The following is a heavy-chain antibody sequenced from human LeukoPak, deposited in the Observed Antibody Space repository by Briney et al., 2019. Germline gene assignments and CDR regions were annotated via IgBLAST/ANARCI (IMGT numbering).Heavy chain of an antibody. CDR2: ISSSSSYI. CDR3: ARDPGVLAGERDY. J-gene: IGHJ4*02. Sequence: GGSLRLSCAASGFTFSSYSMNWVRQAPGKGLEWVSSISSSSSYIYYADSVKGRFTISRDNAKNSLYLQMNSLRAEDTAVYYCARDPGVLAGERDYWGQGTLVTVSS. V-gene: IGHV3-21*01. CDR1: GFTFSSYS. D-gene: IGHD1-1*01.